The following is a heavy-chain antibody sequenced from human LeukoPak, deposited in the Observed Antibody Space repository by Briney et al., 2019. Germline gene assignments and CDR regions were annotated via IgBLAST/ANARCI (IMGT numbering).Heavy chain of an antibody. J-gene: IGHJ6*03. D-gene: IGHD4-23*01. CDR1: GGSYSGYY. CDR3: ARGPYGGNSAAYYMDV. Sequence: SETLSLTCAVYGGSYSGYYWSWIRQPPGKGLEWIGEINHSGSTNYNPSLKSRVTISVDTSKNQFSLKLSSVTAADTAVYYCARGPYGGNSAAYYMDVWGKGTTVTVSS. V-gene: IGHV4-34*01. CDR2: INHSGST.